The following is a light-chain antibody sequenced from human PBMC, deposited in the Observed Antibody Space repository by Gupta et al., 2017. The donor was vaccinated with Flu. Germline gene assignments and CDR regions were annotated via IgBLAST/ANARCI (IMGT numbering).Light chain of an antibody. J-gene: IGKJ4*01. CDR1: EVINTY. CDR2: VAS. V-gene: IGKV1-39*01. CDR3: QQSQSTWLT. Sequence: PSSLSASVGDRVTITSRTSEVINTYLNWYQQKPGKAPKLLIYVASHLQSGVPSRFSGSGSGTDFTLTISNIQLEDFATYYCQQSQSTWLTFGGGTKVEI.